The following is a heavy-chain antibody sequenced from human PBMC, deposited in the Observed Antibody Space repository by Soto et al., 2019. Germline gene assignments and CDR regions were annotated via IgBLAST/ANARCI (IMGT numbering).Heavy chain of an antibody. V-gene: IGHV3-13*01. D-gene: IGHD1-26*01. CDR1: GFTFSSYD. CDR3: ARGSYSSSWSYSGSYLRAFDI. Sequence: GGSLRLSCAASGFTFSSYDMHWVRQATGKGLEWVSAIGTAGDTYYPGSVKGRFTISRENAKNSLYLQMNSLRAGDTAVYYCARGSYSSSWSYSGSYLRAFDIWGQGTMVTVSS. CDR2: IGTAGDT. J-gene: IGHJ3*02.